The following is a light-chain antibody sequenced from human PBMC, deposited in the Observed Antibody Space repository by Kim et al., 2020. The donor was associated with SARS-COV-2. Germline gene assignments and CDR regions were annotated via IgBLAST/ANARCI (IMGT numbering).Light chain of an antibody. J-gene: IGKJ2*01. CDR3: QQYKSYSPMYT. CDR2: DDS. V-gene: IGKV1-5*01. Sequence: DIQMTQSPSTLSASVGDRVSITCRASQSISSWLVWYQQKPGKAPKLLIYDDSSLESGVPSRFSGSGSGTEFTLTISSLQPDDFATYYCQQYKSYSPMYTFGQGTKLEI. CDR1: QSISSW.